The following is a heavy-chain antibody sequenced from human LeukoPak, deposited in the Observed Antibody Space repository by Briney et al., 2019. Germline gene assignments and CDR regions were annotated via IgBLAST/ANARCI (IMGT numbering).Heavy chain of an antibody. J-gene: IGHJ6*03. V-gene: IGHV3-74*01. CDR2: INTDERPT. CDR3: ARDRRLGYYYYYMDV. Sequence: GGSLSLSCTASGFPLSNFWMHWVRQAPGEGLLWVSRINTDERPTVYAGSVKGRFTISRDHAKNSLYLQMNSLRAEDTAVYYCARDRRLGYYYYYMDVWGKGTTVTISS. CDR1: GFPLSNFW. D-gene: IGHD3-22*01.